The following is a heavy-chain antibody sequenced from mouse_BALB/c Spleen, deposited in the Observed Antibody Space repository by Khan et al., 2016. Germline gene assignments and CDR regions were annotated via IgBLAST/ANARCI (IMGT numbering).Heavy chain of an antibody. CDR2: INSNGGNT. Sequence: VELVESGGGLVQPGGSLKLSCAASGFTFSSYGMSWFRQTPDKRLELVATINSNGGNTNYPESMKGRFTISRDNAKNTLYLQMSSLKSEDTAMYYCARDLQFAYWGQGTLVTVSA. CDR1: GFTFSSYG. V-gene: IGHV5-6-3*01. J-gene: IGHJ3*01. CDR3: ARDLQFAY.